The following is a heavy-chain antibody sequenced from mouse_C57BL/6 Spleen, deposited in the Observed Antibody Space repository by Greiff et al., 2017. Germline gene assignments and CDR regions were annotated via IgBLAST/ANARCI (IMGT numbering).Heavy chain of an antibody. CDR3: AIGGFFTKVAYDY. D-gene: IGHD1-1*01. Sequence: VKVVESGAELMKPGASVKLSCTATGYTFTGYWIEWVKQRPGHGLEWIGGILPGSGSTNYTAKFKGKATFTADTSSNTAYMQLRSLTTEDSAIYYCAIGGFFTKVAYDYWGQGTTLTVSS. V-gene: IGHV1-9*01. CDR2: ILPGSGST. CDR1: GYTFTGYW. J-gene: IGHJ2*01.